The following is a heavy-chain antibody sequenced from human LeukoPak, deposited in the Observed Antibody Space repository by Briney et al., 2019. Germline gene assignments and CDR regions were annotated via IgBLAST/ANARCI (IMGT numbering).Heavy chain of an antibody. J-gene: IGHJ4*02. CDR2: INPSGGST. D-gene: IGHD3-22*01. Sequence: ASVKVSCKASSYTFTSYYMHWVRQAPGQGLEWMGIINPSGGSTSYAQKFQGRVTMTRDTSTSTVYMELSSLRSEDTAVYYCARGGNYYDSSGYYFPVDYWGQGTQVTVSS. CDR1: SYTFTSYY. V-gene: IGHV1-46*01. CDR3: ARGGNYYDSSGYYFPVDY.